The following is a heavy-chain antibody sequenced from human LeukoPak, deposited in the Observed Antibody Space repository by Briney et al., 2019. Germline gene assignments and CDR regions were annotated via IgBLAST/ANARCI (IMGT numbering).Heavy chain of an antibody. Sequence: GGSLRLSCAVSGFTFSSSAMSWVRQAPGKGLEWVSGISGSGDSTSYADSVKGRFSVSRDNSKNTLYLQMNSLRAEDTALYYCARNISSGWYVDYWGPGTLVTVSS. J-gene: IGHJ4*02. D-gene: IGHD6-19*01. CDR3: ARNISSGWYVDY. CDR1: GFTFSSSA. V-gene: IGHV3-23*01. CDR2: ISGSGDST.